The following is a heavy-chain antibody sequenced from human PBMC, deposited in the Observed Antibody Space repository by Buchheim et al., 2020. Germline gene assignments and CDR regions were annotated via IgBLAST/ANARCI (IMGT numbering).Heavy chain of an antibody. CDR2: IDPNTGGT. Sequence: QVQLVQSGAEVKEPGASVKVSCKPSGYSFIGYYIHWVRQAPGQGLEWMGWIDPNTGGTEYAQKFQGRVTMTRDTSTTTAYMELRRLKSVDTAMYYCARNYHSYFDYWGPGTL. CDR1: GYSFIGYY. D-gene: IGHD3-3*01. CDR3: ARNYHSYFDY. V-gene: IGHV1-2*02. J-gene: IGHJ4*02.